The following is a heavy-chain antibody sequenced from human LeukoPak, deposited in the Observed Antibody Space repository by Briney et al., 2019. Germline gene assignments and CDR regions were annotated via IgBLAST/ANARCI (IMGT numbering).Heavy chain of an antibody. D-gene: IGHD3-22*01. CDR3: ARGRGYYYDSSGYLDY. Sequence: SETLPLTCAVYGGSFSGYYWSWLRQPPGKGLEWIGEINHSGSTNYNPSLKSRVTISVDTSKKQFSLKLSSVTAADTAVYYCARGRGYYYDSSGYLDYWGQGTLVTVSS. CDR2: INHSGST. J-gene: IGHJ4*02. V-gene: IGHV4-34*01. CDR1: GGSFSGYY.